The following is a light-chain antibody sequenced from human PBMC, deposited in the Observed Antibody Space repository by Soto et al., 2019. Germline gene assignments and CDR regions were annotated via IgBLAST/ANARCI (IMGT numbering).Light chain of an antibody. CDR1: QSVSSSY. CDR2: GAS. CDR3: QQYGSSQT. Sequence: EMVLTQSPGTLSLSPVERATLSCRASQSVSSSYLAWYQQKPGQAPRLLIYGASSRATGIPDRFSGSGSGTDFTLTISRLEPEDFAVYYCQQYGSSQTFGQGTKVDIK. V-gene: IGKV3-20*01. J-gene: IGKJ1*01.